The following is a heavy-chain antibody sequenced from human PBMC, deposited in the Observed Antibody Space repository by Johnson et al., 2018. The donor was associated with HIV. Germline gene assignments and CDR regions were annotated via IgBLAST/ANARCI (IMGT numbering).Heavy chain of an antibody. D-gene: IGHD1-26*01. Sequence: VQLVESGGGLVQPGGSLRLSCAASGFTFSSYWMHWVRQAPGKGLVWVSRINSDGSSTSYADSVKGRFTISRDNSKNTLYLQMNSLRAEDTAVYYCAKDGGSYGGACDIWGQGTMVTVSS. CDR1: GFTFSSYW. J-gene: IGHJ3*02. CDR3: AKDGGSYGGACDI. V-gene: IGHV3-74*01. CDR2: INSDGSST.